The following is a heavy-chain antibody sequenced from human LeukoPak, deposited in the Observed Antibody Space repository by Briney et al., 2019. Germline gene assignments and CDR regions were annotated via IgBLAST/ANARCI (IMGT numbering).Heavy chain of an antibody. D-gene: IGHD6-19*01. CDR2: ISYSGST. CDR1: GGSISGYY. Sequence: SETLSLTCTVSGGSISGYYWSWIRQPPGKGLEWVGYISYSGSTNYKPSLKSRVTISVDTSKNQFSLKLSSVTAADTAVYYCARVSGYSSPLDYWGQGTLVTVSS. CDR3: ARVSGYSSPLDY. J-gene: IGHJ4*02. V-gene: IGHV4-59*01.